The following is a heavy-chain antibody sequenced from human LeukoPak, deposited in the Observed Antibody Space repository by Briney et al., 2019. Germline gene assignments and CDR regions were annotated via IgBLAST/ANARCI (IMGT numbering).Heavy chain of an antibody. D-gene: IGHD1-26*01. Sequence: GGSLRLSCAASGFTFRIYRMNWVRQAPGKGLEWVSYISSSSSTIYYADSVKGRFTISRDNAKNSLYLQMNSLRDDDTAVYYCARDRGATQGKIFDYWGQGTPVTVSS. V-gene: IGHV3-48*02. CDR1: GFTFRIYR. CDR2: ISSSSSTI. J-gene: IGHJ4*02. CDR3: ARDRGATQGKIFDY.